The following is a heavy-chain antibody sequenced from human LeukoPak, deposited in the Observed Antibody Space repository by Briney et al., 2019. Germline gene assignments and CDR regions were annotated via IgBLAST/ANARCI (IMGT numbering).Heavy chain of an antibody. CDR3: ARGRYYYDSSFDP. Sequence: SETLSLTCAVYGGSFSDYYWNWIRQSTGKGLEGIGYIYYSGSTNYKPSLKSRVTISVDTSKNQFSLKLSSVTAADTAVYYCARGRYYYDSSFDPWGQGTLVTVSS. CDR1: GGSFSDYY. J-gene: IGHJ5*02. D-gene: IGHD3-22*01. V-gene: IGHV4-59*01. CDR2: IYYSGST.